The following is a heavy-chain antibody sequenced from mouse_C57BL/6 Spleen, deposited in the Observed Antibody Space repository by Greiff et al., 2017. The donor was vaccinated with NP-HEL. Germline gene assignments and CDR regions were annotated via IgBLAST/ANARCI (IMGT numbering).Heavy chain of an antibody. D-gene: IGHD2-1*01. Sequence: EVQLQESGPELVKPGASVKMSCKASGYTFTDYNMHWVKQSHGKSLEWIGYINPNNGGTSYNQKFKVKATLTVNKSSSTAYMELRSLTSEDSAVHYCANYGNYLYYFDYWGQGTTLTVSS. V-gene: IGHV1-22*01. CDR3: ANYGNYLYYFDY. CDR2: INPNNGGT. CDR1: GYTFTDYN. J-gene: IGHJ2*01.